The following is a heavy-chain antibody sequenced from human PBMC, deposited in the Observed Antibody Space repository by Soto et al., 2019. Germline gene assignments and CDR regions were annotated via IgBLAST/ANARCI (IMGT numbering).Heavy chain of an antibody. CDR2: TYYRSKWFH. D-gene: IGHD3-10*01. Sequence: QGQLQQSGPGLVKPSQTLSLTCAISGDSVSSDITSWNWIRQSPSRGLEWLGRTYYRSKWFHDYAASVKSRITINPDTSNNHFSLELNSMTPEDTAVYYCARGNALDVWGQGTVVTVSS. CDR1: GDSVSSDITS. J-gene: IGHJ3*01. CDR3: ARGNALDV. V-gene: IGHV6-1*01.